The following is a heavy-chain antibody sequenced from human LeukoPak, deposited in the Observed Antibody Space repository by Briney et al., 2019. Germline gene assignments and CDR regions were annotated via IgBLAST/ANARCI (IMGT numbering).Heavy chain of an antibody. J-gene: IGHJ3*02. CDR2: ISSGGTI. CDR3: AREAFDAFDI. V-gene: IGHV3-48*03. Sequence: GGSLRLSCAASGXTFSSYEMNWVRQAPGKGLEWVSYISSGGTIYYADSVKGRITISRDNAKNSLYLQMNSLRAEDTAVYYCAREAFDAFDIWGQGTLVTVSS. CDR1: GXTFSSYE.